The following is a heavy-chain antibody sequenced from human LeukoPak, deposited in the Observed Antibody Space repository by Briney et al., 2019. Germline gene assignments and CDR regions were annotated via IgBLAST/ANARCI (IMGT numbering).Heavy chain of an antibody. CDR1: EFTFKNYG. V-gene: IGHV3-33*06. CDR2: IWHDGSKT. Sequence: GGSLRLSCAASEFTFKNYGMHWFRQAPGKGLEWVALIWHDGSKTYYADSVKGRFTISRDDSQNTLYLQMNSLRAEDTAVYFCAKDLSYGSNWFDPWGQGILVTVSS. D-gene: IGHD3-10*01. J-gene: IGHJ5*02. CDR3: AKDLSYGSNWFDP.